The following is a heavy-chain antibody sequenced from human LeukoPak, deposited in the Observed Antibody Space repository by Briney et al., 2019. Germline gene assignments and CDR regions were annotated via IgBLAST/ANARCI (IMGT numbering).Heavy chain of an antibody. V-gene: IGHV3-9*01. CDR3: TTDPGIAVAGTRGYYYYYMDV. Sequence: PGGSLRLSCAASGFTFDDYAMHWVRQAPGKGLEWVSGISWNSGSIGYADSVKGRFTISRDNAKNSLYLQMNSLKTEDTAVYYCTTDPGIAVAGTRGYYYYYMDVWGKGTTVTISS. D-gene: IGHD6-19*01. CDR2: ISWNSGSI. CDR1: GFTFDDYA. J-gene: IGHJ6*03.